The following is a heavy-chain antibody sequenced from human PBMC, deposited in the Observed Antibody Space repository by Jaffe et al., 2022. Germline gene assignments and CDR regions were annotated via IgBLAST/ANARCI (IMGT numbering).Heavy chain of an antibody. CDR3: ARNWGFPGCTSGSCYAFDI. Sequence: QVQLQESGPGLVKPSGTLSLTCAVSGGSISNGNWWSWIRQPPGKGLEWIGEIYHSGTTNYNPSLKSRVTISIDKSKNQFSLNLNSVIAADTALYYCARNWGFPGCTSGSCYAFDIWGQGTMVTVAS. J-gene: IGHJ3*02. CDR2: IYHSGTT. V-gene: IGHV4-4*02. D-gene: IGHD2-15*01. CDR1: GGSISNGNW.